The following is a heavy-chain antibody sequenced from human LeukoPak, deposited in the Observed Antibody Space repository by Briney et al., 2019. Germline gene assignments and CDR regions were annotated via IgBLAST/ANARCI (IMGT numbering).Heavy chain of an antibody. J-gene: IGHJ4*02. CDR1: GLNFRTSW. CDR3: ARDPDSSSFDY. CDR2: IRYDGTVK. D-gene: IGHD6-13*01. Sequence: PRGSLRLSCTASGLNFRTSWMSWVRQSPGKGLEFLANIRYDGTVKNYMDSVKGRFTISRDNPKNSLYLQMDSLRADDTAVYYCARDPDSSSFDYWGQGVLVTVSS. V-gene: IGHV3-7*01.